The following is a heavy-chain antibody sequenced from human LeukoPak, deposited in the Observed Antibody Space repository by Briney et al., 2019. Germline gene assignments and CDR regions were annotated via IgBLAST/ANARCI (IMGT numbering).Heavy chain of an antibody. CDR1: GFTLSSYW. D-gene: IGHD2-8*01. J-gene: IGHJ4*02. Sequence: GGSLGLSCSASGFTLSSYWMHWVRQAPGKGLVWVSRINTDGSSTNYADSVKGRFTVSRDNAKNTLYLQMNSLRAEDTAVYYCARDNVRKDDYWGQGTLVTVSS. V-gene: IGHV3-74*01. CDR2: INTDGSST. CDR3: ARDNVRKDDY.